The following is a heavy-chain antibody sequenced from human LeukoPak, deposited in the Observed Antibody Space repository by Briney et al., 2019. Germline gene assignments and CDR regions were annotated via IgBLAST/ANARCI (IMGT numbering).Heavy chain of an antibody. CDR2: IKQDGSQK. CDR1: GFTFSGSA. J-gene: IGHJ3*02. V-gene: IGHV3-7*01. CDR3: ARGGTYDI. Sequence: GGSLKLSCAASGFTFSGSAMHWVRQAPGKGLEWVANIKQDGSQKNYVDSVKGRFTISRDNAKKSLYLQMNSLRGEDTAVYFCARGGTYDIWGQETRVTVSS.